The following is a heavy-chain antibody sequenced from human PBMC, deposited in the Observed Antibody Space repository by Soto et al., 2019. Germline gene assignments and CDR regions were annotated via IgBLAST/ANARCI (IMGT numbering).Heavy chain of an antibody. V-gene: IGHV4-31*03. CDR2: IYYSGST. Sequence: PSETLSLTCTVSGGSISSGGYYWSWIRQHPGKGLEWIGYIYYSGSTYYNPSLKSRVTISVDTSKNQFSLKLSFVTAADTAVYYCASQSAASHRLSWFDPWGQGTLVTVSS. D-gene: IGHD6-25*01. CDR1: GGSISSGGYY. J-gene: IGHJ5*02. CDR3: ASQSAASHRLSWFDP.